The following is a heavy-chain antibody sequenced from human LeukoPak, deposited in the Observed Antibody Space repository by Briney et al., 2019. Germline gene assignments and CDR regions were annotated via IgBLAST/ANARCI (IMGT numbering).Heavy chain of an antibody. V-gene: IGHV3-15*01. CDR3: TTDLEYYDYVWGSYRRMIDY. D-gene: IGHD3-16*02. Sequence: GGSLRLSCAASGFTFSNAWMSWVRQAPGKGLEWVGRIKSKTDGGTTDYAAPVKGRFTISRDDSKNTLYLQMNSLKTEDTAVYYCTTDLEYYDYVWGSYRRMIDYRGQGTLVTVSS. CDR2: IKSKTDGGTT. J-gene: IGHJ4*02. CDR1: GFTFSNAW.